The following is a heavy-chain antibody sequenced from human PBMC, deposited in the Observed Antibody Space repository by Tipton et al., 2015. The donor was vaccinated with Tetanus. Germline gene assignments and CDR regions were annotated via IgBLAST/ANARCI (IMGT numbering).Heavy chain of an antibody. D-gene: IGHD5-18*01. V-gene: IGHV4-61*01. CDR3: VRGRGLGAYSYGFEY. Sequence: TLSLTCSVSGGSVNSGTYYWSWIRQPPGKGLEWLGDIYYGGVTQYNPSLESRVTISMDTSKNQVSLRLTSVTAADTAVYYCVRGRGLGAYSYGFEYWGQGALVTVSS. CDR2: IYYGGVT. CDR1: GGSVNSGTYY. J-gene: IGHJ4*02.